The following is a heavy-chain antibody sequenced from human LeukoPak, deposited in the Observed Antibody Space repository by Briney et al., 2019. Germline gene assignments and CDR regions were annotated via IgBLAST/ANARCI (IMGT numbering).Heavy chain of an antibody. V-gene: IGHV4-39*01. D-gene: IGHD6-19*01. CDR1: GDSISGSTYS. CDR3: VRYRSGWYRYDY. Sequence: SETLSLTCTVSGDSISGSTYSWGWVRQSPGKGLEWIGYMYYSEDTYYNPSLKSRVTISVDTSNIQFSLKLSSVTAADTAVCYCVRYRSGWYRYDYWGQGTLVTVSS. J-gene: IGHJ4*02. CDR2: MYYSEDT.